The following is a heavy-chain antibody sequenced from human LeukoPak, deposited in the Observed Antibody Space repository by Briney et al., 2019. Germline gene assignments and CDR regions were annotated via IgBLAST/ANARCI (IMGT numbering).Heavy chain of an antibody. CDR2: IIPIFGTA. Sequence: ASVKLSCKASGGTFTSYAISWVRQAPGQGPEWMGGIIPIFGTANYAQKFQGRVTITADESTSTAYMELSSLRSEDTAVYYCASPQEYTPYYYYGMDVWGKGTTVTVSS. D-gene: IGHD1-1*01. CDR1: GGTFTSYA. CDR3: ASPQEYTPYYYYGMDV. V-gene: IGHV1-69*01. J-gene: IGHJ6*04.